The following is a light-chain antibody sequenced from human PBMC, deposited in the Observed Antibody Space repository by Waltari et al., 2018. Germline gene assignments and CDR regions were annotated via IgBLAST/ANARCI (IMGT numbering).Light chain of an antibody. Sequence: DIVLTQSPATLSLSPGETATLSCSASQSVSSYLAWYHQKPGQAPRLLIYDASNRATGIPARFSGSGSGTDFTLTISSLEPEDFAVYYCQQRSNWPEWTFGQGTKVEIK. CDR1: QSVSSY. CDR2: DAS. J-gene: IGKJ1*01. CDR3: QQRSNWPEWT. V-gene: IGKV3-11*01.